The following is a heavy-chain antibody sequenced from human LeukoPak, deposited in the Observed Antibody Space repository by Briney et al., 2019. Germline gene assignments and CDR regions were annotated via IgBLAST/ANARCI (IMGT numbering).Heavy chain of an antibody. Sequence: ASVKVSCKASGYTFTTYYMYWVRQAPGQGLEWMGIINPSGGSTSYAQKFQGRVTMTRDTSTSTVYMELSSLRSEDTAVYYCARNRYYYGSGSYYNWYYYYYYMDVWGKGTTVTVSS. V-gene: IGHV1-46*01. J-gene: IGHJ6*03. D-gene: IGHD3-10*01. CDR3: ARNRYYYGSGSYYNWYYYYYYMDV. CDR1: GYTFTTYY. CDR2: INPSGGST.